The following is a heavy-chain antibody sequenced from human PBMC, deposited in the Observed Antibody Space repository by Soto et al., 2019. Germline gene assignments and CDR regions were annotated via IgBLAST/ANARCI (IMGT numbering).Heavy chain of an antibody. J-gene: IGHJ4*02. Sequence: QVQLVESGGGVVQPGRSLRLSCAASGFTFSSYAMHWVRQAPGKGLEWVAVISYDGSNKYYADSVKGRFTISRDNSKNTLYLQMNSLRAEDTAVYYCASGGWGLDYFDYWGQGTLVTVSS. CDR1: GFTFSSYA. CDR2: ISYDGSNK. D-gene: IGHD3-16*01. V-gene: IGHV3-30-3*01. CDR3: ASGGWGLDYFDY.